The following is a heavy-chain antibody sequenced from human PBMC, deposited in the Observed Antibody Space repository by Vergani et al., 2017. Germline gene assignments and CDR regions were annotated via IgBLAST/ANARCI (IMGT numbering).Heavy chain of an antibody. J-gene: IGHJ4*02. CDR3: ARMERERVLEWLFKY. Sequence: QVQLVQSGAEVKKPGASVKVSCKASGYTFTSYGISWVRQAPGQGLEWMGWISAYNGNTNYAQKLQGRVTRTTDTSTSTAYMELRSLVSDDTAVYYWARMERERVLEWLFKYWGQGSLVTVSS. CDR2: ISAYNGNT. D-gene: IGHD3-3*01. V-gene: IGHV1-18*04. CDR1: GYTFTSYG.